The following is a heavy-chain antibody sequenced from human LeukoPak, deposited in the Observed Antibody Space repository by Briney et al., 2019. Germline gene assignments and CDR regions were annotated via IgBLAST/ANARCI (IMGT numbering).Heavy chain of an antibody. J-gene: IGHJ4*02. CDR1: GFAFSTYT. D-gene: IGHD6-13*01. V-gene: IGHV3-48*04. CDR2: ISRSATTI. CDR3: ARVGALSSSWLLY. Sequence: GGSLRLSCAASGFAFSTYTIHWVRQAPGKGLEWVSSISRSATTIYYADSVKGRFTISRDNAKNSLYLQMNSLRAEDTAVYFCARVGALSSSWLLYWGQGTLVTVSS.